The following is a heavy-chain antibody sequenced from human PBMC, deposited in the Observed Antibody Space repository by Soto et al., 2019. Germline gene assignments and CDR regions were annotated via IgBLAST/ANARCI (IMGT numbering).Heavy chain of an antibody. CDR2: ISGSGGST. D-gene: IGHD3-10*01. Sequence: PGGSLRLSCAASGFTFSSYAMSWVRQAPGKGLEWVSAISGSGGSTYYADSVKGRFTISRDNSKNTLYLQMNSLRAEDTAVYYCAKGRNYYGSGSYYYFDYWGQGTLVTVSS. CDR1: GFTFSSYA. J-gene: IGHJ4*02. V-gene: IGHV3-23*01. CDR3: AKGRNYYGSGSYYYFDY.